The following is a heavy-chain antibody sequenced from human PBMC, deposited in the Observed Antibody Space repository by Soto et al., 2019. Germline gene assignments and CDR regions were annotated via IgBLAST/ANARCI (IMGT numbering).Heavy chain of an antibody. V-gene: IGHV3-30-3*01. CDR2: ISYDGSNK. CDR3: ARGSRVLLWFGNGMDV. J-gene: IGHJ6*02. D-gene: IGHD3-10*01. CDR1: GFTFSSYA. Sequence: QVQLVESGGGVVQPGRSLRLSCAASGFTFSSYAMHWVRQAPGKGLEWVAVISYDGSNKYYADSVKGRFTISRDNSKNRLYLQMNSLGAEDTAVYYCARGSRVLLWFGNGMDVWGQGTTVPVSS.